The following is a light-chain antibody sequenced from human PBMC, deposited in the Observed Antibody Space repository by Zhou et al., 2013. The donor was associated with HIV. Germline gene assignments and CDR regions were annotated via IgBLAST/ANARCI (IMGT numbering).Light chain of an antibody. CDR2: GAS. Sequence: DIVLTQSPGTLSLSPGERATLSCRASQSVTSSYLAWYQQKPGQAPRLLIYGASSRATGIPDRFSGGGSGTDFTLTINRLEPEDFAVYYCQQYGSSPWTFGQGTKVEIK. CDR1: QSVTSSY. CDR3: QQYGSSPWT. V-gene: IGKV3-20*01. J-gene: IGKJ1*01.